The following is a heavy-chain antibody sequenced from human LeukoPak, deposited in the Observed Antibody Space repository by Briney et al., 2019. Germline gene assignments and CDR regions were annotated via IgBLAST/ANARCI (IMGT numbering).Heavy chain of an antibody. CDR3: AKTGGPWD. Sequence: GGSLRLSCAASGFTFTNYWMHWVRQAPGKGLEWVSVIYSGGDTYYTDSVKGRFTISRDNSKNTLFLQMNSLRADDTAVYYCAKTGGPWDWGQGTLVTVSS. J-gene: IGHJ4*02. CDR1: GFTFTNYW. CDR2: IYSGGDT. D-gene: IGHD7-27*01. V-gene: IGHV3-53*01.